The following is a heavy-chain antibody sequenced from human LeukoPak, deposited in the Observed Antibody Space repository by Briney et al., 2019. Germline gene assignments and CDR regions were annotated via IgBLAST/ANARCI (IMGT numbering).Heavy chain of an antibody. Sequence: GGSKRLSWAACGFTFSNYGMQWVRQARGKGLEWVSIIYSGGSTYYADSVKGRFTISRDNSKNTLYLQMNSLRAEDTAVYYCARPLGTAAGVDYWGQGTLVTVSS. CDR2: IYSGGST. CDR1: GFTFSNYG. CDR3: ARPLGTAAGVDY. D-gene: IGHD1-7*01. J-gene: IGHJ4*02. V-gene: IGHV3-66*04.